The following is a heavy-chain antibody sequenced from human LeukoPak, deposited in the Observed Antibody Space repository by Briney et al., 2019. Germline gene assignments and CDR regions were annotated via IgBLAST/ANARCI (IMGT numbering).Heavy chain of an antibody. CDR1: GASISRDY. D-gene: IGHD3-10*01. CDR2: IYNGGST. CDR3: AREAPLWFGELSNFDY. Sequence: SETLSLTCTVSGASISRDYWTWIRQPPGKGLEWIGYIYNGGSTTYSPPLNSRVTISLDTSNNQVSLRLSSVTAADTAVYYCAREAPLWFGELSNFDYWGQGTLVTVSS. V-gene: IGHV4-59*01. J-gene: IGHJ4*02.